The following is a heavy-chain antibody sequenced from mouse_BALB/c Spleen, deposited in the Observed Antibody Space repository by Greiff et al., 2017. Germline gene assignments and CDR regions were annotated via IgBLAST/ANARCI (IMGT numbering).Heavy chain of an antibody. CDR1: GFSLTSYG. Sequence: VQLQQSGPSLVQPSQSLSITCTVSGFSLTSYGVPWVRQSPGKGLEWLGVIWRGGSTDYNAAFMSRLSITKDNSKSQVFFKMNSLQADDTAIYYCAKKEGPYYGLYYYAMDYWGQGTSVTVSS. CDR3: AKKEGPYYGLYYYAMDY. D-gene: IGHD2-10*01. J-gene: IGHJ4*01. V-gene: IGHV2-5-1*01. CDR2: IWRGGST.